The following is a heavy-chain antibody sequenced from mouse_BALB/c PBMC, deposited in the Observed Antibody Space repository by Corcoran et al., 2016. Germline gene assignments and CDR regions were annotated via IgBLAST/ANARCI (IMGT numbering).Heavy chain of an antibody. Sequence: EVQLQQSGAELVKPWASVMLSCTASGFNIKDTYMHWVKQRPEQGLEWIGRIDPANGNTKYDPKFQGKATITADTSSNTAYLQLSSLTSEDTAVYYCARLGDFAYWGQGTLVTVSA. CDR3: ARLGDFAY. CDR2: IDPANGNT. D-gene: IGHD2-13*01. CDR1: GFNIKDTY. V-gene: IGHV14-3*02. J-gene: IGHJ3*01.